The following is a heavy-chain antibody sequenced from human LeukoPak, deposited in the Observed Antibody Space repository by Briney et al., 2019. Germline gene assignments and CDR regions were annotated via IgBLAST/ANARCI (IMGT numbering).Heavy chain of an antibody. V-gene: IGHV3-23*01. CDR1: GFTFSSYA. J-gene: IGHJ4*02. Sequence: PGGSLRLSCAASGFTFSSYAMSWVRQAPGKALEWVSAISGSGGSTYYADSVKGRFTISRDNSKNTLYLQMNSLRAEDTAVYYCAKSEQWPRNFDYWGQGTLVTVSS. CDR2: ISGSGGST. D-gene: IGHD6-19*01. CDR3: AKSEQWPRNFDY.